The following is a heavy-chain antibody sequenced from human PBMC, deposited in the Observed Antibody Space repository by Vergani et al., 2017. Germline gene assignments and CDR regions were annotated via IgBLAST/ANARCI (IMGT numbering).Heavy chain of an antibody. Sequence: QVPLVQACAAVKKPGASVKVSCKASGYTFTSYGISWVRQAPGQGLEWSGWISASNGNTNYAQKLQGRVTMTTDTSTSTAYMELRSLRSDDTAVYYCARDNRGWFPEFDYWGQGALVTVSS. D-gene: IGHD6-19*01. CDR1: GYTFTSYG. CDR3: ARDNRGWFPEFDY. V-gene: IGHV1-18*01. CDR2: ISASNGNT. J-gene: IGHJ4*02.